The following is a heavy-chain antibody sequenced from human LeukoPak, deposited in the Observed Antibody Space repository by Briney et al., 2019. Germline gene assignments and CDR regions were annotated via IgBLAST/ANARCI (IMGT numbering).Heavy chain of an antibody. CDR2: TYYSGST. D-gene: IGHD2-2*01. CDR1: GGSISSGGYY. Sequence: SETLSLTCTVSGGSISSGGYYWSWIRQHPGKGLEWIGYTYYSGSTYYNPSLKSRVTISVDTSKNQFSLKLSSVTAADTAVYYWAREPCSSTSCYYNWFDPWGQGTLVTVSS. J-gene: IGHJ5*02. CDR3: AREPCSSTSCYYNWFDP. V-gene: IGHV4-31*03.